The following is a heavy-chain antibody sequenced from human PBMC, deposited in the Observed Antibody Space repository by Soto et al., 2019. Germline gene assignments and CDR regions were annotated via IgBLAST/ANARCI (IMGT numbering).Heavy chain of an antibody. D-gene: IGHD3-3*02. CDR1: GFTFSSYG. CDR3: AKELVHHFWSGSNWFDP. CDR2: ISYDGSNK. Sequence: GSLRLSSAASGFTFSSYGMHWVRQAPGKGLEWVAVISYDGSNKYYADSVKGRFTISRDNSKNTLYLQMNSLRAEDTAVYYCAKELVHHFWSGSNWFDPWGQGTLVTVSS. J-gene: IGHJ5*02. V-gene: IGHV3-30*18.